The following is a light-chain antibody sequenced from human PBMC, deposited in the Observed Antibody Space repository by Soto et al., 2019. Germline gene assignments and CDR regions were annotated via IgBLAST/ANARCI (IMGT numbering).Light chain of an antibody. V-gene: IGKV1-5*01. J-gene: IGKJ1*01. CDR3: QQYNSVRWT. Sequence: DIQMTQSPSTLSASVGDRVTITCRASQSISRWLAWSQQKPGKAPKLLIYDASTLEVGVPSRFSGSASGTEFTLTISSLQPDDFATYYCQQYNSVRWTFGQGTKVDNK. CDR2: DAS. CDR1: QSISRW.